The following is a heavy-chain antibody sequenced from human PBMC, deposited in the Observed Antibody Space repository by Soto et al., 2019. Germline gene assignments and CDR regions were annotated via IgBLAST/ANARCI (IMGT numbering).Heavy chain of an antibody. CDR2: INHSGST. CDR3: ARVGVLRFLEWSWRGLDAFDI. D-gene: IGHD3-3*01. CDR1: GGTFSGYY. V-gene: IGHV4-34*01. Sequence: QVQLQQWGAGLLKPSETLSLTCAVYGGTFSGYYWSWIRQPPGKGLEWIGEINHSGSTNYNPSLNNRVTTSVDTSKSQFSLKLSSVTAADTAVYYCARVGVLRFLEWSWRGLDAFDIWVQGTMVTVSS. J-gene: IGHJ3*02.